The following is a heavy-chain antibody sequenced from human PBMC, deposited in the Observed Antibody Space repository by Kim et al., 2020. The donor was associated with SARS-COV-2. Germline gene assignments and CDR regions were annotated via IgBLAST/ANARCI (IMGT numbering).Heavy chain of an antibody. Sequence: GGSLRLSCAASGFTFSSYAMHWVRQAPGKGLEWVAVISYDGSNKYYADSVKGRFTISRDNSKNTLYLQMNSLRAEDTAVYYCARDQRYSSGWYVAGYWGQGTLVTVSS. CDR2: ISYDGSNK. D-gene: IGHD6-19*01. CDR3: ARDQRYSSGWYVAGY. J-gene: IGHJ4*02. CDR1: GFTFSSYA. V-gene: IGHV3-30-3*01.